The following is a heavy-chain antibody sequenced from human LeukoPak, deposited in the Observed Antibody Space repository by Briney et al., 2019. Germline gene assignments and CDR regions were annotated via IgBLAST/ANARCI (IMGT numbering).Heavy chain of an antibody. V-gene: IGHV4-59*12. CDR1: GGSISSYY. CDR2: IYYSGST. J-gene: IGHJ4*02. D-gene: IGHD2-21*02. Sequence: SETLSLTCTVSGGSISSYYWSWIRQPPGKGLEWIGYIYYSGSTNYNPSLKSRVTISVDTSKNQFSLKLSSVTAADTAVYYCASGGVTATSSFDYWGQGTLVTVSS. CDR3: ASGGVTATSSFDY.